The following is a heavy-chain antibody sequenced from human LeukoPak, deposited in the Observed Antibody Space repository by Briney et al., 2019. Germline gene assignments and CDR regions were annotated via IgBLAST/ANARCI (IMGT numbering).Heavy chain of an antibody. CDR1: GGSFSGYY. J-gene: IGHJ2*01. Sequence: SETLSLTCAVYGGSFSGYYWSWIRQPPGKGLEWIGEINHSVSTNYNPSLKSRVTISVDTSKNQFSLKLSSVTAADTAVYYCARGHRHWYFDLWGRGTLVTVSS. V-gene: IGHV4-34*01. CDR2: INHSVST. CDR3: ARGHRHWYFDL.